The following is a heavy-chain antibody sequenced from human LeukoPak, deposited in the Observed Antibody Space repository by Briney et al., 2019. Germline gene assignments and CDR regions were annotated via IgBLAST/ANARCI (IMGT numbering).Heavy chain of an antibody. Sequence: GGSLRLSCAASGFTFSSYEMNWVRQAPGKGLEWVSSISSSSSYIYYADSVKGRFTISRDNAKNSLYLQMNSLRAEDTAVYYCARDSTRWYGDAFDIWGQGTMVTVSS. CDR3: ARDSTRWYGDAFDI. D-gene: IGHD4-23*01. CDR2: ISSSSSYI. J-gene: IGHJ3*02. CDR1: GFTFSSYE. V-gene: IGHV3-21*01.